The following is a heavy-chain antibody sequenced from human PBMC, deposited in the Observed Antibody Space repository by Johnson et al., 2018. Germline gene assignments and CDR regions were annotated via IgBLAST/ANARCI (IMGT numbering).Heavy chain of an antibody. CDR1: GFTFSSYG. CDR2: ISHAGGRK. J-gene: IGHJ6*02. D-gene: IGHD2-8*01. Sequence: QVQLVQSGGGVVQPGMSLRLSCAASGFTFSSYGMQWVRQAPGKGLEGVAFISHAGGRKYFADSVVGRFTFPRDNSQHTLYLQMSSLRAEATAVYYGARDPWQNGRMDVWGQGTTVTVSS. CDR3: ARDPWQNGRMDV. V-gene: IGHV3-30*03.